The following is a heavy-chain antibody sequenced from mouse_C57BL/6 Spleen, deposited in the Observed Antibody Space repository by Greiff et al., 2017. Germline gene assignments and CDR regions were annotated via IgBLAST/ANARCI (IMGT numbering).Heavy chain of an antibody. J-gene: IGHJ3*01. CDR1: GYTFTSYW. CDR3: ARQGFDSNYVWFAY. Sequence: VQLQQPGAELVRPGSSVKLSCKASGYTFTSYWMDWVKQRPGQGLEWIGNIYPSDSETHYNQKFKDKATLTVDKSSSTAYMQLSSLTSEDSAVYYCARQGFDSNYVWFAYWGQGTLVTVSA. V-gene: IGHV1-61*01. D-gene: IGHD2-5*01. CDR2: IYPSDSET.